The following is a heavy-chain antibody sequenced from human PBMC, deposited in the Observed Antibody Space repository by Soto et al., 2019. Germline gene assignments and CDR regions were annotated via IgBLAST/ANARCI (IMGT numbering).Heavy chain of an antibody. V-gene: IGHV1-2*02. Sequence: SMKSSCNASGDTFTEHQIHWLRRAPGQRLEWMGRIDPKSGDTTFAQTYQGRVTMTRDTSSNTVYMELTRLTSDDTAIFFRAQNGIRDYIRWSFDPWGQGTLVTVSS. D-gene: IGHD3-16*01. CDR1: GDTFTEHQ. CDR3: AQNGIRDYIRWSFDP. CDR2: IDPKSGDT. J-gene: IGHJ5*02.